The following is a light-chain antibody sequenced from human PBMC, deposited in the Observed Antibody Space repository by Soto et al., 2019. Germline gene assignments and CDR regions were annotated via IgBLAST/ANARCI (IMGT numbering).Light chain of an antibody. CDR3: SSWDDSLNGYV. CDR1: GSNIGSNT. Sequence: QSVLTQPPSASGTPGQRVTISCFGSGSNIGSNTVSWFLPLPGTAPKLLIYYNNQRPSGVTDRFSGSKSGTSASLAISGLQSEDEADFYCSSWDDSLNGYVFGTGTKLTVL. V-gene: IGLV1-44*01. CDR2: YNN. J-gene: IGLJ1*01.